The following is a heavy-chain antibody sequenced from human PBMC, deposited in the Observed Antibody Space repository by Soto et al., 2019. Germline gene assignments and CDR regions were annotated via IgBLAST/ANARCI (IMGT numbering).Heavy chain of an antibody. D-gene: IGHD3-22*01. CDR1: GYSISSGYY. V-gene: IGHV4-38-2*02. J-gene: IGHJ5*02. CDR3: ARAGPSVTYYSDSSPYNFETWFDP. CDR2: IYHGGST. Sequence: SATXSLTCSFSGYSISSGYYFCCLRQPPGKVLEWIGSIYHGGSTYYNPSLNSRVTLSIDMTNNHVSLILNSVTAADTAVYYCARAGPSVTYYSDSSPYNFETWFDPWGQGTLVTVSS.